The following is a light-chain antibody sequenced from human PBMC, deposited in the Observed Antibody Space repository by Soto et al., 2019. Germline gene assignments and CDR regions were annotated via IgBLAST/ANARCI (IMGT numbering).Light chain of an antibody. CDR1: SSDVGGYNY. V-gene: IGLV2-14*01. J-gene: IGLJ1*01. CDR3: LSYDKSLSGYV. Sequence: QSVLAQPASVSGSPGQSITISCTGTSSDVGGYNYVSWYQQHPGKAPKLMIYEVSNRPSGVPDRFSGSKSGPSASLVITGLQAEDEADYYCLSYDKSLSGYVFGAGTKVTVL. CDR2: EVS.